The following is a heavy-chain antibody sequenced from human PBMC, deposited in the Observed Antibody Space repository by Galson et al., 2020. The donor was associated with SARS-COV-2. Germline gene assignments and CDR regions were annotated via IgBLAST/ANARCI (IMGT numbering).Heavy chain of an antibody. CDR2: ISYDGSNK. V-gene: IGHV3-30*03. CDR1: GFTFSSYG. CDR3: AGGYCSGGSCYSQDWYFDL. Sequence: GGSLRLSCAASGFTFSSYGMHWVRQAQGKGLEWVAVISYDGSNKYYANSVKGRFTTSRDNSKNTLYLQMNSLRAEDTAVYYCAGGYCSGGSCYSQDWYFDLWGRGTLVTVSS. D-gene: IGHD2-15*01. J-gene: IGHJ2*01.